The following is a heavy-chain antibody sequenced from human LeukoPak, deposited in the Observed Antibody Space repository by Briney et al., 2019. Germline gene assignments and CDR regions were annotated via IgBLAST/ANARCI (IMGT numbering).Heavy chain of an antibody. V-gene: IGHV3-7*03. Sequence: GGSLRLSCAASGFTFSSYWMSWVRQAPGKGLEWVANIKQDGSEKYYVDSVKGRFTISRDNSKNTLYLQMNSLRAEDTAVYYCAKVTGAYDYVWGSYRLLNFDYWGQGTLVTVSS. CDR3: AKVTGAYDYVWGSYRLLNFDY. J-gene: IGHJ4*02. D-gene: IGHD3-16*02. CDR1: GFTFSSYW. CDR2: IKQDGSEK.